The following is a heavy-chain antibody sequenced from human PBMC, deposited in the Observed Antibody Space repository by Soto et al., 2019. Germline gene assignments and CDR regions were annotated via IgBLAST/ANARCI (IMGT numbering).Heavy chain of an antibody. V-gene: IGHV1-3*01. Sequence: ASVKVSCKASGYTFTSYAMHWVRQAPGQRLEWMGWINAGNGNTKYSQKFQGRVTITADESTSTAYMELSSLRSEDTAVYYCARGQNPYYYGMDVWGQGTTVTVSS. J-gene: IGHJ6*02. CDR1: GYTFTSYA. CDR3: ARGQNPYYYGMDV. CDR2: INAGNGNT.